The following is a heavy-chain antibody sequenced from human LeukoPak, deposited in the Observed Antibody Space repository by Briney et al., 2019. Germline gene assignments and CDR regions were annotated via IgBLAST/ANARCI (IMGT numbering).Heavy chain of an antibody. CDR2: IRYDGSNK. Sequence: GGSLRLSCAASGFTFSNYGMHWVRQAPGKGLEWVAFIRYDGSNKYYADSVKGRFTISRDNSKNTLYLQMNSLRAEDTAVYYCASSNVLRYFDWLGDMDVWGKGTTVTISS. CDR3: ASSNVLRYFDWLGDMDV. V-gene: IGHV3-30*02. J-gene: IGHJ6*03. CDR1: GFTFSNYG. D-gene: IGHD3-9*01.